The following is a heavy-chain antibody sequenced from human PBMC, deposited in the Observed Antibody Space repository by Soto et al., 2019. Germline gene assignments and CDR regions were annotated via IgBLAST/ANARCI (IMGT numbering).Heavy chain of an antibody. D-gene: IGHD6-19*01. V-gene: IGHV1-18*04. CDR3: ARDLDPIDPGIAVAGYNWFDP. CDR2: ISAYNGNT. J-gene: IGHJ5*02. Sequence: ASVKVSCKASGSTFTSYGISWVRQAPGQGLEWMGWISAYNGNTNYAQKLQGRVTMTTDTSTSTAYMELRSLRSDDTAVYYCARDLDPIDPGIAVAGYNWFDPWGQGTLVTVSS. CDR1: GSTFTSYG.